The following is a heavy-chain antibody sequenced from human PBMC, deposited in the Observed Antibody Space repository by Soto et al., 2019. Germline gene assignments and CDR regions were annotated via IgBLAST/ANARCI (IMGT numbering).Heavy chain of an antibody. CDR2: IKSKSAGETT. CDR1: GFSFRTTW. V-gene: IGHV3-15*05. D-gene: IGHD1-26*01. CDR3: STGSTFSGSVFDY. Sequence: EVQLVESGGGSVKPGGYLRLSCAASGFSFRTTWMAWVRQAPGKGLEWVGRIKSKSAGETTDYADPVKGRFTISRDDSKDTLYLHMDSLETADTAVYYCSTGSTFSGSVFDYWGQGTLVTVSS. J-gene: IGHJ4*02.